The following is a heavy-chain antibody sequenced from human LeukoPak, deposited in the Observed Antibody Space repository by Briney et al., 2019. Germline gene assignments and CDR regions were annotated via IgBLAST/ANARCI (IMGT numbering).Heavy chain of an antibody. CDR3: ARDRGFESYAFDI. D-gene: IGHD3-10*01. V-gene: IGHV4-59*01. CDR2: IYYSGST. J-gene: IGHJ3*02. Sequence: SETLSPTCTVSGGSISSYYWSWSRQPPGKGLEWIGYIYYSGSTNYNPSLKSRVTISVDTSKNQFSLKLSSVTAADTAVYYCARDRGFESYAFDIWGQGTMVTVSS. CDR1: GGSISSYY.